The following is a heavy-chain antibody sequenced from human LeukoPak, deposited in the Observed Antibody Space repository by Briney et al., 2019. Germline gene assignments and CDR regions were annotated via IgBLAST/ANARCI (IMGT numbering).Heavy chain of an antibody. CDR3: AKDNRVVAGSFDY. J-gene: IGHJ4*02. Sequence: GGSLRLSCTTSGITFSNSWMSWVRQAPGKGLEWVATIRPDGSEGYYADSVRGRFTISRDNSKNTLYLQMNSLRAEDTAVYYCAKDNRVVAGSFDYWGQGTLVTVSS. CDR1: GITFSNSW. CDR2: IRPDGSEG. V-gene: IGHV3-7*03. D-gene: IGHD6-19*01.